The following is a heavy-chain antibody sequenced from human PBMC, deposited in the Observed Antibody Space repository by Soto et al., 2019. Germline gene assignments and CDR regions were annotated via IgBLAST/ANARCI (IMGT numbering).Heavy chain of an antibody. D-gene: IGHD6-13*01. CDR1: GFSFTSYG. J-gene: IGHJ4*02. Sequence: QVQLVESGGGVVQPGRSLTLSCAASGFSFTSYGMHWVRQAPGKGLDWVALISSDGSNKYYPDSVKGRFTISRDNSKNTLYLQMNSLRSEDTAVYYCAAGLYFFDYCGQGTPVTVSS. CDR3: AAGLYFFDY. V-gene: IGHV3-30*03. CDR2: ISSDGSNK.